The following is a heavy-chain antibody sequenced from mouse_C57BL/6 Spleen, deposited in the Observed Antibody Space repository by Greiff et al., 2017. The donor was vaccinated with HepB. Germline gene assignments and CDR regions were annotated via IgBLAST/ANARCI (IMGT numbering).Heavy chain of an antibody. D-gene: IGHD1-1*01. V-gene: IGHV1-81*01. CDR2: IYPRSGNT. Sequence: VQLQQSGAELARPGASVKLSCKASGYTFTSYGISWVKQRTGQGLEWIGEIYPRSGNTYYNEKFKGKATLTEDKSSSTAYMELRSLTSEDSAVYFCARGTTVVAATPHAMDYWGQGTSVTVSS. J-gene: IGHJ4*01. CDR1: GYTFTSYG. CDR3: ARGTTVVAATPHAMDY.